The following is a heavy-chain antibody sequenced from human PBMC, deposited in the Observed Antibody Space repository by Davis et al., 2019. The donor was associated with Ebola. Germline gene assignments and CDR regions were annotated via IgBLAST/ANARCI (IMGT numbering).Heavy chain of an antibody. CDR2: IYYSGST. Sequence: SETLSLTCTVSGGSISSYYWSWIRQPPGKGLEWIGYIYYSGSTNYNPSLKSRVTISVDTSKNQFSLRLNSLTAADTAVYYCARGGCSSASCYQWAFDLWGRGTLVTVSS. D-gene: IGHD2-2*01. CDR1: GGSISSYY. J-gene: IGHJ2*01. CDR3: ARGGCSSASCYQWAFDL. V-gene: IGHV4-59*12.